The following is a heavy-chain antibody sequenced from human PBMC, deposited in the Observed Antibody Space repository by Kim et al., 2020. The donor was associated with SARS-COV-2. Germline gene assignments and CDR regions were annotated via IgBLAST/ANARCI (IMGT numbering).Heavy chain of an antibody. CDR2: IYYSGST. V-gene: IGHV4-39*07. Sequence: SETLSLTCTVSGGSISSSSYYWGWIRQPPGKGLEWIGSIYYSGSTYYNPSLKSRVTISVDTSKNQFSLKLSSVTAADTAVYYCARVGTDSSGYYQNYYF. CDR1: GGSISSSSYY. CDR3: ARVGTDSSGYYQNYYF. J-gene: IGHJ4*01. D-gene: IGHD3-22*01.